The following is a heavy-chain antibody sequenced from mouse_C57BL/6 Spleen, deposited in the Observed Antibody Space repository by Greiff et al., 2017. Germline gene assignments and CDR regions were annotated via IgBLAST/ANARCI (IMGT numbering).Heavy chain of an antibody. Sequence: QVHVKQPGAELVKPGASVKLSCKASGYTFTSYWMQWVKQRPGQGLEWIGEIDPSDSYTNYNQKVKGKATLTVDTSYSTAYMQLSSLTSEDSAVYYCAGDGYWGQGTTLTVSS. CDR2: IDPSDSYT. D-gene: IGHD2-3*01. CDR1: GYTFTSYW. J-gene: IGHJ2*01. CDR3: AGDGY. V-gene: IGHV1-50*01.